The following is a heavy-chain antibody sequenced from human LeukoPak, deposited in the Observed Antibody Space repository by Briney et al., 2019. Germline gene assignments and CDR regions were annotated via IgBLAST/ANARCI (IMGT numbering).Heavy chain of an antibody. D-gene: IGHD2-15*01. Sequence: SETLSLTCTVSGGSISSYYWSWIRQPPGKGLEWIGRIYTSGSTNYNPSLKSRVTMSVDTSKNQFSLKLSSVTAADTAVYYCARELKVAGAFDIWGQGTMVTVSS. CDR1: GGSISSYY. V-gene: IGHV4-4*07. CDR3: ARELKVAGAFDI. J-gene: IGHJ3*02. CDR2: IYTSGST.